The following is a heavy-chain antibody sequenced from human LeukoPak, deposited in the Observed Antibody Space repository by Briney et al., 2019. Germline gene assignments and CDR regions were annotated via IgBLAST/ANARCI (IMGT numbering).Heavy chain of an antibody. CDR3: ATGMDTAMVPNYYYYMDV. Sequence: GGSLRLSCAASGFTFDDYTMHWVRQAPGKGLEWVSLISWDGGSTYYADSVKGRFTISRDNSKNSLYLQMNSLRTEDTALYYCATGMDTAMVPNYYYYMDVWGKGTTVTVSS. CDR2: ISWDGGST. V-gene: IGHV3-43*01. CDR1: GFTFDDYT. J-gene: IGHJ6*03. D-gene: IGHD5-18*01.